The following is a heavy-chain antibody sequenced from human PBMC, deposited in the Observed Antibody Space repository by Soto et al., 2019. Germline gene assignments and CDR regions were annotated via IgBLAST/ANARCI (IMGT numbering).Heavy chain of an antibody. D-gene: IGHD3-22*01. Sequence: GESLKISCKGSGYSFTSYWIGWVRQMPGKGLEWMGIIYPGDSDTRYSPSFQGQVTISADKSISTAYLQWSSLKASDTAMYYCARHQGRSGYADALVIWGPGTMLTVSS. V-gene: IGHV5-51*01. CDR3: ARHQGRSGYADALVI. J-gene: IGHJ3*02. CDR1: GYSFTSYW. CDR2: IYPGDSDT.